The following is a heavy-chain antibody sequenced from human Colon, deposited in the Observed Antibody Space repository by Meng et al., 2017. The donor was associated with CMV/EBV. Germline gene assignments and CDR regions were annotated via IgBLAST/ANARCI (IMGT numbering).Heavy chain of an antibody. V-gene: IGHV3-9*01. Sequence: SLKISCAASGFTFDDYAMHWVRQAPGKGLEWVSGISWNSGSIGYADSVKGRFTISRDNAKNSLYLQMNSLRAEDTALYYCAKDNKGVFVVVPGWEDYYYYGMDVWGQGTTVTVSS. CDR2: ISWNSGSI. CDR3: AKDNKGVFVVVPGWEDYYYYGMDV. CDR1: GFTFDDYA. J-gene: IGHJ6*02. D-gene: IGHD2-2*01.